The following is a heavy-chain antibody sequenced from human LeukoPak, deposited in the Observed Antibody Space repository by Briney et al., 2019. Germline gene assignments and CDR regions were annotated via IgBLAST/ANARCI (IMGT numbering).Heavy chain of an antibody. D-gene: IGHD4/OR15-4a*01. CDR2: ISGSGGST. V-gene: IGHV3-23*01. J-gene: IGHJ4*02. CDR1: GFTFSSYA. CDR3: ARDYAAFSRYFDY. Sequence: GGSLRLSCAASGFTFSSYAMSWVRQAPGKGLEWVSAISGSGGSTYYADSVKGRFTISRDNSENTLYLQMNSLRAEDTALYYCARDYAAFSRYFDYWGQGALVTVSS.